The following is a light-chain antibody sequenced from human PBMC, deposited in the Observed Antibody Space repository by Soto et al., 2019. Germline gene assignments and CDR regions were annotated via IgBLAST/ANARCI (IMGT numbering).Light chain of an antibody. V-gene: IGKV3-15*01. J-gene: IGKJ1*01. CDR3: QRYNDWPPWT. CDR1: QSVSTN. CDR2: GAS. Sequence: EIVMTQSPATLSVSPGERATLSCRASQSVSTNLAWYQQQPGRAPRLLMFGASTRATGIPARFSGSGSGTDFTLTISSLQSEDFAVYYCQRYNDWPPWTVGQGTKVEIK.